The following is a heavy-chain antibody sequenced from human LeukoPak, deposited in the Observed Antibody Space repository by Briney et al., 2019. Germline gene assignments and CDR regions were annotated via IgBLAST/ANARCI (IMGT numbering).Heavy chain of an antibody. D-gene: IGHD6-13*01. CDR3: AKGAGQQRAHFQH. CDR2: VSGSDGRM. J-gene: IGHJ1*01. CDR1: GFTSSTYA. Sequence: PGGSLRLSCAASGFTSSTYAMSWVRQAPGKGLEWVSAVSGSDGRMYYADSVQGRFTISRDLSKSTLYLEMNSLRVEDTAVYYCAKGAGQQRAHFQHWGRGTLVTVSS. V-gene: IGHV3-23*01.